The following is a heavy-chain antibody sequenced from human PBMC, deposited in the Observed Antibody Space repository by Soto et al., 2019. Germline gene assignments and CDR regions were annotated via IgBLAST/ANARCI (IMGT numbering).Heavy chain of an antibody. Sequence: EVQLVESGGGLVQPGGSLRLSCAASGFTFSSYWMHWVRQAPGKGLVWVSRINSDGSSASYADSVKGRFTISRDHAKNTLSLQMNSLRVEATSAYYCARVQWDNSSSWALYDHYGMDIWGQGTTVTAS. CDR1: GFTFSSYW. J-gene: IGHJ6*02. CDR3: ARVQWDNSSSWALYDHYGMDI. CDR2: INSDGSSA. V-gene: IGHV3-74*01. D-gene: IGHD6-13*01.